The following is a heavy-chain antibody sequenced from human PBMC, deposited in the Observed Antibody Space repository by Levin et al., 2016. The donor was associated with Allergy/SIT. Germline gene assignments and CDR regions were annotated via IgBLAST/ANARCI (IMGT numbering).Heavy chain of an antibody. J-gene: IGHJ6*02. CDR2: ITGDTIYI. CDR3: AREAYVELRWLYYGLDV. D-gene: IGHD3-16*01. V-gene: IGHV3-21*01. Sequence: WIRQPPGKGLEWVASITGDTIYINYADSLKGRFTISRDNAKSSLYLQMNSLRADDTAVYYCAREAYVELRWLYYGLDVWGQGTTVTVSS.